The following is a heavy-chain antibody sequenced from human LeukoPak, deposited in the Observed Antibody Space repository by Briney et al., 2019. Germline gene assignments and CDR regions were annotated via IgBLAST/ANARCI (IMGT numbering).Heavy chain of an antibody. Sequence: SETLSLTCTVSGGSISLSFWSWLRQPAGKGLEWVGRLYPSGRTENNPSLKSRVSISLDAPKCQFSLRLTSVTAADTAVYFCARDAGSGWYYFDSWGQGTRVTVSS. J-gene: IGHJ4*02. V-gene: IGHV4-4*07. CDR1: GGSISLSF. D-gene: IGHD6-19*01. CDR3: ARDAGSGWYYFDS. CDR2: LYPSGRT.